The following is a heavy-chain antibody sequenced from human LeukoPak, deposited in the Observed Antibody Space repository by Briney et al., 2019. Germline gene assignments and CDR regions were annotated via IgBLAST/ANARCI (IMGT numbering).Heavy chain of an antibody. CDR2: IYSGGGT. J-gene: IGHJ4*02. CDR1: GFTVTNNY. CDR3: ARDRDGQGY. V-gene: IGHV3-66*01. D-gene: IGHD2-21*02. Sequence: PGGSLRLSCAASGFTVTNNYMSWVRQAPGKGLEWVSIIYSGGGTYYADSVKGRFIISRDNSMNTLSLQMNSLRAEETAVYYCARDRDGQGYWGQGTLVTVSS.